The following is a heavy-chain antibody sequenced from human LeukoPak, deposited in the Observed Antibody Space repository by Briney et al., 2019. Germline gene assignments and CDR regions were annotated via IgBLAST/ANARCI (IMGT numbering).Heavy chain of an antibody. CDR2: ISGSGADT. CDR3: VKDRVPNAIW. Sequence: GGSLRLSCAGITFRSYAMTWVRQAPGKGLEWVSGISGSGADTYYADSVRGRLTVSRGNSNSTLYLQMNSLRAEDTAVYYCVKDRVPNAIWWGQGTLVTVSS. V-gene: IGHV3-23*01. CDR1: GITFRSYA. J-gene: IGHJ4*02. D-gene: IGHD2-2*01.